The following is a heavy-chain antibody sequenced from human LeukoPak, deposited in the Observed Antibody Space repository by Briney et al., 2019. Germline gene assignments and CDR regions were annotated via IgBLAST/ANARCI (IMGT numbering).Heavy chain of an antibody. J-gene: IGHJ6*02. D-gene: IGHD4-17*01. CDR3: ARHKVDDYGDPHGIYYYYYGMDV. CDR2: IYYSGST. CDR1: GGSISSYF. V-gene: IGHV4-59*01. Sequence: SETLSLTCTVSGGSISSYFWSWIRQPPGKGLEWIGFIYYSGSTNYNPSLKSRVTISVDTSKIQFSLKLSSVTAAYTAVYYCARHKVDDYGDPHGIYYYYYGMDVWGQGTTVTVSS.